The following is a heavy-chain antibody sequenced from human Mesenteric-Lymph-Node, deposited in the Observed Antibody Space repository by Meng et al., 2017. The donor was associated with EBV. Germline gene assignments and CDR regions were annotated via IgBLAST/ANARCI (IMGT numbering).Heavy chain of an antibody. V-gene: IGHV1-18*01. CDR3: ARTTDYHGDGYSFFFEY. CDR2: ISAYDTNP. D-gene: IGHD5-18*01. CDR1: GYSFSSYG. J-gene: IGHJ4*02. Sequence: QVPVVQSGSGVKKPGASVKVPCKASGYSFSSYGISWVRQAPGQGLEWMGWISAYDTNPNYSQKFQGRVTMTTDTSTNTVYMELRSLTSDDTAVYFCARTTDYHGDGYSFFFEYWGQGTLVTVSS.